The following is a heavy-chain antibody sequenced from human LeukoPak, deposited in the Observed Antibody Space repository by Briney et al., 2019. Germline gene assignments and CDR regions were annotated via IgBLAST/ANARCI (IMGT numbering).Heavy chain of an antibody. J-gene: IGHJ3*02. V-gene: IGHV5-51*01. CDR1: GYSFTSYW. Sequence: GESLKISRKGSGYSFTSYWIGWVRQMPGKGLEWMGIIYPGDSDTRYSPSFQGQVTISADKSISTAYLQWSSLKASDTAMYYCARQPSYYDSSGHRETNAFDIWGQGTMVTVSS. D-gene: IGHD3-22*01. CDR3: ARQPSYYDSSGHRETNAFDI. CDR2: IYPGDSDT.